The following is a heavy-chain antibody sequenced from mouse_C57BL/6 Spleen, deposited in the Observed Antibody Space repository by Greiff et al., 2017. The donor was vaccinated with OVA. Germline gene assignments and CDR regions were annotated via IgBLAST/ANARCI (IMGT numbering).Heavy chain of an antibody. D-gene: IGHD2-5*01. CDR1: GYAFSSYW. V-gene: IGHV1-80*01. Sequence: QVQLQQSGAELVKPGASVKISCKASGYAFSSYWMNWVKQGPGKGLEWIGQIYPGDGDTNYNGKFKGKATLTADKSSSTAYMQLSSLTSEDSAVYFCARSASNYGSWFAYWGQGTLVTVSA. CDR3: ARSASNYGSWFAY. J-gene: IGHJ3*01. CDR2: IYPGDGDT.